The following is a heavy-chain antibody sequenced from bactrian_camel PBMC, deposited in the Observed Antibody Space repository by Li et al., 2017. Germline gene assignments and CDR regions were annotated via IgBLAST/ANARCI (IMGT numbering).Heavy chain of an antibody. CDR1: GRTYTDYC. J-gene: IGHJ4*01. CDR2: VANDGTT. D-gene: IGHD1*01. CDR3: AKGPRSDCYSESWCTYEMNY. V-gene: IGHV3S53*01. Sequence: VQLVESGGGSVQAGGSLKLSCAPAGRTYTDYCMGWFRQRPAKEREAVAAVANDGTTTYADSVKGRFTVSRDNAKNTLYLQLNSLETEDTAMYYCAKGPRSDCYSESWCTYEMNYWGQGTQVTVS.